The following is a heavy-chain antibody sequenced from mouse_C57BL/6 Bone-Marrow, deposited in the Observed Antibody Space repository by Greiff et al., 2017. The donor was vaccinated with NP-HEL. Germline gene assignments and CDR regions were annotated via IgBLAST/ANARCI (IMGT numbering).Heavy chain of an antibody. J-gene: IGHJ3*01. Sequence: QVQLQQPGAELVMPGASVKLSCKASGYTFTSYWMHWVKQRPGQGLEWIGEIDPSDSYTNYNQTFKGKSTLTVDKSSSTAYMQLSSLTSEDSTDYYCAIGGWDWFAYWGQGTLVTVAA. CDR3: AIGGWDWFAY. V-gene: IGHV1-69*01. CDR2: IDPSDSYT. CDR1: GYTFTSYW. D-gene: IGHD2-3*01.